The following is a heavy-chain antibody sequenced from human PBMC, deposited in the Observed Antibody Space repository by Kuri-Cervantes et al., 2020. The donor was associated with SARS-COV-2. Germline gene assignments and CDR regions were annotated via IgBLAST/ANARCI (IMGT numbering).Heavy chain of an antibody. D-gene: IGHD4-17*01. CDR3: ATLDDYGDYGGVYFDY. Sequence: SETLSLTCAVSGVSVSGGTYYWSWIRQPPGKGLEWIGYIYYSGSTNYNPSLKSRVTISVDTSKNQFSLKLSSVTAADTAVYYCATLDDYGDYGGVYFDYWGQGTLVTVSS. V-gene: IGHV4-61*01. CDR1: GVSVSGGTYY. CDR2: IYYSGST. J-gene: IGHJ4*02.